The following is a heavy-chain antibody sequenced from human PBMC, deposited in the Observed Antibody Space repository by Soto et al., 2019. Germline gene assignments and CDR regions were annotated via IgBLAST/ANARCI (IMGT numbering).Heavy chain of an antibody. Sequence: GESLKISWNVSGYSISSNAIPWVRQMPGKGLEWMGLIYPHDSDIRYSPSFEGRVTISADTSANTAYLHFRALKASDTAVYYCARSQALDFWGQGTLVTVSS. CDR2: IYPHDSDI. J-gene: IGHJ4*02. V-gene: IGHV5-51*01. CDR1: GYSISSNA. CDR3: ARSQALDF.